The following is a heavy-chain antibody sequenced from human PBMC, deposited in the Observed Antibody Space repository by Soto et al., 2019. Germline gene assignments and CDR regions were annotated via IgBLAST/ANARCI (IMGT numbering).Heavy chain of an antibody. CDR3: ARVGYGSGSHCYGVEV. CDR1: GGSISNEDYY. J-gene: IGHJ6*02. V-gene: IGHV4-30-4*01. CDR2: IYYSGST. D-gene: IGHD3-10*01. Sequence: QVQLQESGPGLVKPSQTLSLTCTVSGGSISNEDYYWSWIRQPPGKGLEWIGYIYYSGSTSYNPSLRRRVTITEVTSRSQFALKLSSLTAANTAVYYCARVGYGSGSHCYGVEVWGQGSTVTDSS.